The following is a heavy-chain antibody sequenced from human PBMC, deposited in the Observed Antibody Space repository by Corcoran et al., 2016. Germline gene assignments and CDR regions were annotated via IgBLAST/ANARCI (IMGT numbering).Heavy chain of an antibody. CDR3: ARDYWAESPYDILTGSIHYYYYYYGMDV. J-gene: IGHJ6*02. V-gene: IGHV1-18*01. CDR1: GYTFTSYG. Sequence: QVQLVQSGAEVKKPGASVKVSCKASGYTFTSYGISWVRQAPGQGLEWMGWISAYNGNTHYAQKLQGRVTMTTDTSTSTAYMGLRSLRSDDTAVYYWARDYWAESPYDILTGSIHYYYYYYGMDVWGQGTTVTVSS. CDR2: ISAYNGNT. D-gene: IGHD3-9*01.